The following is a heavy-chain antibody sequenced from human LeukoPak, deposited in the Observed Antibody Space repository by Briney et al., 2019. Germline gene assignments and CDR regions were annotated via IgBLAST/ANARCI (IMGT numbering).Heavy chain of an antibody. D-gene: IGHD2-15*01. J-gene: IGHJ6*02. CDR3: AREKRYCSGGGCFYGMDV. CDR1: GGSISSFY. V-gene: IGHV4-59*01. Sequence: SETLSLTCTVSGGSISSFYWSWIRQPPGKGLEWIGYIYYSGSTNYNPSLKSRVTISVDTSKNQFPLKLSSVTAADTAVYYCAREKRYCSGGGCFYGMDVWGQGTTVTVSS. CDR2: IYYSGST.